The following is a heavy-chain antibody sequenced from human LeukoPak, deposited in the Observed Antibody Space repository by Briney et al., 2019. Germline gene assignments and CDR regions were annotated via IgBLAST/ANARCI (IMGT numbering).Heavy chain of an antibody. V-gene: IGHV3-23*01. CDR1: GFTFSSYA. Sequence: GGSPRLSCAASGFTFSSYAMSWVRQAPGKGLEWVSAISGSGGSTYYADSVKGRFTISRDNSKNTLYLQMNSLRAEDTAVYYCAKDRKGYYDILTGYLLGNDYWGQGTLVTVSS. D-gene: IGHD3-9*01. CDR2: ISGSGGST. J-gene: IGHJ4*02. CDR3: AKDRKGYYDILTGYLLGNDY.